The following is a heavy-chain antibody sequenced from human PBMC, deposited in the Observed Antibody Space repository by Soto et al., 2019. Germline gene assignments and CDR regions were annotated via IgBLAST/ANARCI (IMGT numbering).Heavy chain of an antibody. CDR2: ISYSGST. CDR1: GGSVTNHH. J-gene: IGHJ4*02. Sequence: QVHLQESGPGLVKPSETLSLTCSVSGGSVTNHHLSWVRQPPGKGLEWMGHISYSGSTNYNPSLWGRPTMSVDTPNSQSSLKLSSVTAADTAVYYWAQYIGGGGGRGYWGQGTLVTVSS. V-gene: IGHV4-59*08. CDR3: AQYIGGGGGRGY. D-gene: IGHD3-16*01.